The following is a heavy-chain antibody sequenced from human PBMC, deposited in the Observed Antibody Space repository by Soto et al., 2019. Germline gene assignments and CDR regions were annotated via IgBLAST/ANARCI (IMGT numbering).Heavy chain of an antibody. V-gene: IGHV4-59*01. CDR1: GGSISSYY. J-gene: IGHJ4*02. Sequence: PSETLSLTCTVSGGSISSYYWSWIRQPPGKGLEWIGYIYYSGSTNYNPSLKSRVTISVDTSKNQFSLKLSSVTAADTAVYYCARVVARGVVAPQYYFDYWGQGTLVTVSS. D-gene: IGHD2-15*01. CDR2: IYYSGST. CDR3: ARVVARGVVAPQYYFDY.